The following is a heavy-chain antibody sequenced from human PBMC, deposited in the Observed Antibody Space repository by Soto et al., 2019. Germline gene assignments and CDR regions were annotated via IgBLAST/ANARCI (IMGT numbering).Heavy chain of an antibody. CDR2: IYYSGST. D-gene: IGHD3-22*01. Sequence: PSETLSLTCTVSGDSINNYFWSWIRQPPGKGLEWIGYIYYSGSTNYNPSLKSRVTISVDRSKNQFSLKLSSVTAADTAVYYCARGDYYDSSGYEPFDPWGQGTLVTVSS. CDR1: GDSINNYF. CDR3: ARGDYYDSSGYEPFDP. J-gene: IGHJ5*02. V-gene: IGHV4-59*08.